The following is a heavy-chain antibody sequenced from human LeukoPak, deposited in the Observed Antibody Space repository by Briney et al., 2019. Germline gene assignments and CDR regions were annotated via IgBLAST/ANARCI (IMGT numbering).Heavy chain of an antibody. Sequence: PGGSLRLSCAASGFTFSSYWMSWVRQAPGKGLEWVANIKQDRSEDNYVGSVKGRFTISRDNAKNSLYLQMNSLRTEDTAVYYCARTGNYFDYWGQGTLVTVSS. V-gene: IGHV3-7*01. J-gene: IGHJ4*02. D-gene: IGHD3-10*01. CDR1: GFTFSSYW. CDR2: IKQDRSED. CDR3: ARTGNYFDY.